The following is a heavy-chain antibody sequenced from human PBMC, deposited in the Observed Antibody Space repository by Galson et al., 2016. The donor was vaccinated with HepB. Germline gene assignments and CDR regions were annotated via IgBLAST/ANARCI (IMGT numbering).Heavy chain of an antibody. CDR1: GVSIRTVGYY. D-gene: IGHD3-22*01. CDR2: IYYSGST. CDR3: ARDIRGSSGPFDY. V-gene: IGHV4-31*03. J-gene: IGHJ4*02. Sequence: TLSLTCTVSGVSIRTVGYYWSWIRQHPEKGLEWLGYIYYSGSTYYNPSLKTRLTISLDASKNQFSLRLPSVTAADTAVYFCARDIRGSSGPFDYWGQGSLVSVSS.